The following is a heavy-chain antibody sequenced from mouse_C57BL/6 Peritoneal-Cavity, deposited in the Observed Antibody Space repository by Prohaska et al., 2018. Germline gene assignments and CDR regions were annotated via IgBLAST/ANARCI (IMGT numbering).Heavy chain of an antibody. CDR2: IDPYDSYT. V-gene: IGHV1-50*01. CDR1: GYTFTSYW. CDR3: AKQLRLRGFAY. D-gene: IGHD3-2*02. Sequence: QVQLQQPGAELVKPGASVKLSCKASGYTFTSYWMQWVKQRPGQGLEWIGEIDPYDSYTNYNQKFKGKATLTVDTYSSTAYMQLSSLTSEDSAVYYCAKQLRLRGFAYWGQGTLVTVSA. J-gene: IGHJ3*01.